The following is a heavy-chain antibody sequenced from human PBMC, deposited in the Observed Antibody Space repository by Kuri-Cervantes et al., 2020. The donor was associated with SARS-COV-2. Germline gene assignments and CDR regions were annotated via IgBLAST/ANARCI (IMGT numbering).Heavy chain of an antibody. CDR2: ISSSSSYI. CDR3: ARSPYSSSLIDY. J-gene: IGHJ4*02. Sequence: GESLKISCAASGFTFSSYSMNWVRQAPGKGLEWVSSISSSSSYIYYADSVKGQFTISRDNAKNSLYLQMNSLRAEDTAVYYCARSPYSSSLIDYWGQGTLVTVSS. D-gene: IGHD6-6*01. CDR1: GFTFSSYS. V-gene: IGHV3-21*01.